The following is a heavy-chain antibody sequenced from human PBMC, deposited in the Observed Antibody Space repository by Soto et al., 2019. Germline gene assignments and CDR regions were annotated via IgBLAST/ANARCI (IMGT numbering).Heavy chain of an antibody. CDR2: VSPPFRTS. Sequence: QVQLVQSGAEVKKPGSSVKVSCKTSGVSFNNNGIGWVRQAPGHGLEWMGGVSPPFRTSNYARKFQGRISITADESTGTVNMEMRSLTSEDTAQYYCARVLYYGSGCYSPYGMDVWGQGTTVTVSS. CDR3: ARVLYYGSGCYSPYGMDV. CDR1: GVSFNNNG. J-gene: IGHJ6*02. V-gene: IGHV1-69*01. D-gene: IGHD3-10*01.